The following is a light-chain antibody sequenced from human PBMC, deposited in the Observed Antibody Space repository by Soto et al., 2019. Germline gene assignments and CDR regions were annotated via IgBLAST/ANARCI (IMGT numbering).Light chain of an antibody. CDR3: GSYAGGNTFV. V-gene: IGLV2-23*02. J-gene: IGLJ1*01. Sequence: QSALTQPASVSGSPGQSITISCTGTSSDVGSYNLVSWYQQHPGKAPKLIIYEVTKRPSGVPDRFSGSRSGTTASLTVSGLQAEDEADYYCGSYAGGNTFVFGTGTKLTVL. CDR2: EVT. CDR1: SSDVGSYNL.